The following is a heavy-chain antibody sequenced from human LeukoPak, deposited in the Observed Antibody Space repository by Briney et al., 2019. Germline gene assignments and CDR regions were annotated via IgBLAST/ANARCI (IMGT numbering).Heavy chain of an antibody. CDR1: GFTVSSDY. CDR2: MYAGVTT. D-gene: IGHD6-6*01. Sequence: GGSLRLSCAASGFTVSSDYMSWVRQAPGKGLEWVSVMYAGVTTYYADFVKGRFTISRDKSKNTLYLQMNSLRAEDTAVYYCARGRPGYYFEHWGQGTLVTVSS. V-gene: IGHV3-53*01. CDR3: ARGRPGYYFEH. J-gene: IGHJ4*02.